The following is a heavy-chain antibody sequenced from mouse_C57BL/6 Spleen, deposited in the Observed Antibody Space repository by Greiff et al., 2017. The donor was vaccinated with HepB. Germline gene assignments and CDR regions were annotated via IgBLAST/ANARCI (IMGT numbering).Heavy chain of an antibody. CDR3: ARERRRRLDYAMDY. D-gene: IGHD3-2*02. J-gene: IGHJ4*01. V-gene: IGHV2-9-1*01. CDR2: IWTGGGT. CDR1: GFSLTSYA. Sequence: QVQLKESGPGLVAPSQSLSITCTVSGFSLTSYAISWVRQPPGKGLEWLGVIWTGGGTNYNSALKSRLSISTDNSTSQVFLKMNSLQTDDTARYDGARERRRRLDYAMDYWGQGTSVTVSS.